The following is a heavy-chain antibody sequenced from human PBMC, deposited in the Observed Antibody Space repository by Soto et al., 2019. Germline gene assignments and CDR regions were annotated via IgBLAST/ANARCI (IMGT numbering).Heavy chain of an antibody. V-gene: IGHV1-69*18. CDR2: IIPFIGTA. CDR3: ARVVMTTVPASYYYGMDV. CDR1: GGTFSSYA. J-gene: IGHJ6*02. D-gene: IGHD4-4*01. Sequence: QVQLVQSGAEVKKPGSSVTVSCKASGGTFSSYAISWVRQAPGQGLEWMGRIIPFIGTANYAQKFQGRVTITADESTSTXXXELTSLRSEDTAVYYCARVVMTTVPASYYYGMDVWGQGTTVTVSS.